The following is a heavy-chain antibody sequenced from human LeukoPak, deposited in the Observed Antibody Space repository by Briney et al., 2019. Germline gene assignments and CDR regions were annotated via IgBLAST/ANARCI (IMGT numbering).Heavy chain of an antibody. CDR1: GFSFTIYA. CDR3: ARDRYLENFDY. Sequence: GGSLRLSCAASGFSFTIYAMSWVRQAPGKGLEWVSGISGSGGITDYGDSVEGRFTISRDNSKNSLYLQMNSLRDEDTALYYCARDRYLENFDYWGQGTLVTVSS. D-gene: IGHD5-24*01. J-gene: IGHJ4*02. V-gene: IGHV3-23*01. CDR2: ISGSGGIT.